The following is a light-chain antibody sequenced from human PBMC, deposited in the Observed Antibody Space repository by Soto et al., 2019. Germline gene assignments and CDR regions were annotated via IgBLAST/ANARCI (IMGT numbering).Light chain of an antibody. CDR2: AAS. CDR1: QGISNY. CDR3: QKCKSAPLT. Sequence: DVPMTQYPSSLSATVGDRVTISCRASQGISNYLAWYQQKPGKVPKLLIYAASTLQSGVPSRFSGSGSGTDFTLTISSLQPEDVAPYYCQKCKSAPLTFARVANVDIK. J-gene: IGKJ3*01. V-gene: IGKV1-27*01.